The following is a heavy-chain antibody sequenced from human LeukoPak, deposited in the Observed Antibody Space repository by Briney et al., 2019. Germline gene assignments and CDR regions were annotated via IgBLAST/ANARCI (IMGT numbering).Heavy chain of an antibody. V-gene: IGHV1-2*02. D-gene: IGHD3-3*01. J-gene: IGHJ4*02. CDR1: EYTFTGYY. Sequence: ASVKVSRKTSEYTFTGYYMHWVRQAPGQGLEWMGWISPNSGGTNYAQKFQGRVTMTRDTSISTAYMELSRLRSDDTAVYYCARTELGVVIIGFPFDYWGQGTLVTVSS. CDR2: ISPNSGGT. CDR3: ARTELGVVIIGFPFDY.